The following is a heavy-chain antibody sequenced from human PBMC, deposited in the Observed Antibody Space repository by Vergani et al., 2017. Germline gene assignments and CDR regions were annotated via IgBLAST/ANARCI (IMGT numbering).Heavy chain of an antibody. V-gene: IGHV4-39*01. CDR2: VYYLGNP. CDR1: GGSVNNDSYF. CDR3: VXHGYRSVIDWFDP. J-gene: IGHJ5*02. D-gene: IGHD5-24*01. Sequence: QLQLQESGPGLLKPSETLTLTCVVSGGSVNNDSYFWGWIRQAPGKGLEHIASVYYLGNPYYNPSVTSRVSVSVDTSKNQLPLKLSYVTAADTAVYYCVXHGYRSVIDWFDPWGQGTLVTVS.